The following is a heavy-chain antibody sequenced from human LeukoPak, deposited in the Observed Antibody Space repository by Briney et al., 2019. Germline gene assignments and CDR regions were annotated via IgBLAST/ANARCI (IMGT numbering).Heavy chain of an antibody. V-gene: IGHV1-8*01. CDR1: GFTFTSYD. CDR3: ARSRAGNDSFDI. J-gene: IGHJ3*02. Sequence: ASVKVSCKASGFTFTSYDINWVRQATGQGLEWMGWMNPNSGNTGYAQKFQGRVTMTRNTAISKAYMELSRLRSEDTAVYSCARSRAGNDSFDIWGQGTTVTVSS. D-gene: IGHD6-19*01. CDR2: MNPNSGNT.